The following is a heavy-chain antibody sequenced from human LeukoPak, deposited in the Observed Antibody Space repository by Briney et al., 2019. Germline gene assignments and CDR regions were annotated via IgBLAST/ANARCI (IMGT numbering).Heavy chain of an antibody. Sequence: PSETLSLTCTVSGGSISSYYWSWIRQPPGKGLEWIGYIYYSGSTNYNPSLKSRVTISVDTSKNQFSLKLSSVTAADTAVYYCARDRADIRFGPVRGNWFDPWGQGTLVTVSS. CDR3: ARDRADIRFGPVRGNWFDP. D-gene: IGHD3-16*01. V-gene: IGHV4-59*01. CDR2: IYYSGST. CDR1: GGSISSYY. J-gene: IGHJ5*02.